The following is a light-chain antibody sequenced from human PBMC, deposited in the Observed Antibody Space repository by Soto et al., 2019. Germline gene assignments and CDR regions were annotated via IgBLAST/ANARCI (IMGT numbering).Light chain of an antibody. CDR1: QGISSY. CDR2: AAS. V-gene: IGKV1-9*01. CDR3: QQLNSYPRLT. J-gene: IGKJ4*01. Sequence: DIQLTQSPSFLSASVGDRVTITCRASQGISSYLAWYQQKPEKAPKLLIYAASTLQSGVPSRFTGSGSGTEFTITISNLQPEDFATYYCQQLNSYPRLTFGGGTKVEIK.